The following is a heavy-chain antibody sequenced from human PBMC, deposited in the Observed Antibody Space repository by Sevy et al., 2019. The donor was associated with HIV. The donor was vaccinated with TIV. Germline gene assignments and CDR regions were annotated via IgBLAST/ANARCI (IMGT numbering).Heavy chain of an antibody. Sequence: GGSLRLSCAASGFTVSSNYMSWVRQAPGKGLEWVSVIYSGGSTYYADSVKGRLTISRDNSKNTLYLQMNSLRAEDTAVYYCAREGVGVAGTGYFDYWGQGTLVTVSS. CDR2: IYSGGST. V-gene: IGHV3-53*01. CDR3: AREGVGVAGTGYFDY. J-gene: IGHJ4*02. D-gene: IGHD6-19*01. CDR1: GFTVSSNY.